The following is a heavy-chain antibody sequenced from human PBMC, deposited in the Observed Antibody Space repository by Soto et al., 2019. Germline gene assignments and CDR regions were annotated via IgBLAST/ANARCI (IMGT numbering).Heavy chain of an antibody. CDR1: GGIFSSYA. D-gene: IGHD6-13*01. V-gene: IGHV1-69*12. J-gene: IGHJ5*02. Sequence: QVQLVQSGAEVKKPGSSVKVSCKASGGIFSSYAISWVRQAPGQGLEWMGGVIPIFGTANYAQKFQGRATNXXDXHXXTANMKLSSLRADETAVYYCAREGRLAAAGNWSDPWGQGTLVTLSA. CDR3: AREGRLAAAGNWSDP. CDR2: VIPIFGTA.